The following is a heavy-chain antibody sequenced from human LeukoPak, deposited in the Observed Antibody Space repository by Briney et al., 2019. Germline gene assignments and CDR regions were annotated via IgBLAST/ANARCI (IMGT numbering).Heavy chain of an antibody. V-gene: IGHV4-4*07. CDR1: GGSLSNYY. J-gene: IGHJ5*02. Sequence: SETLSLTCTVSGGSLSNYYWTWIRQPPGKGLEWIGRIYTSGSTNYNPSLKSRVTMSVDTSKNQFSLKLSSVTAADTAVYYCARDEGSSSSWYGGHWFDPWGQGTLVTVSS. D-gene: IGHD6-13*01. CDR3: ARDEGSSSSWYGGHWFDP. CDR2: IYTSGST.